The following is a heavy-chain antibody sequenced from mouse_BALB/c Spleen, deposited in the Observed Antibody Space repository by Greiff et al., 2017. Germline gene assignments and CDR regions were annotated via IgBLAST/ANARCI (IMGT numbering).Heavy chain of an antibody. Sequence: EVKLVESGGGLVKPGGSLKLSCAASGFTFSDYYMYWVRQTPEKRLEWVATISDGGSYTYYPDSVKGRFTISRDNAKNNLYLQMSSLKSEDTAMYYCARDPIYGNYGAMDYWGQGTSVTVSS. D-gene: IGHD2-1*01. CDR2: ISDGGSYT. J-gene: IGHJ4*01. V-gene: IGHV5-4*02. CDR3: ARDPIYGNYGAMDY. CDR1: GFTFSDYY.